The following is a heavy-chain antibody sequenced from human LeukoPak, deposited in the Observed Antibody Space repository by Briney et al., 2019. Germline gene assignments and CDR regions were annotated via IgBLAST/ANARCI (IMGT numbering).Heavy chain of an antibody. CDR1: GGSISSSSYS. Sequence: SETLSLTCTVSGGSISSSSYSWGWIRQPPGKGLEWIGSMSIYYSGSTYYNPSLKSRVTISVDTSKNQFSLKLSSVTAADTAVYYCARHHGGYYQGTDYWGQGTLVTVSS. D-gene: IGHD3-22*01. CDR3: ARHHGGYYQGTDY. J-gene: IGHJ4*02. CDR2: MSIYYSGST. V-gene: IGHV4-39*01.